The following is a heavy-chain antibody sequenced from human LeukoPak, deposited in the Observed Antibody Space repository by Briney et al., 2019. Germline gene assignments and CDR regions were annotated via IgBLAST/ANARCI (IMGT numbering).Heavy chain of an antibody. CDR2: IKEDGSQE. CDR1: GFTFSNHW. CDR3: ASALTYGSVKHYFDY. V-gene: IGHV3-7*01. Sequence: GGSLKLSCAASGFTFSNHWMAWVRQAPGKGLEWLDNIKEDGSQESSVGSVKGRFTFTRDNAKNSLYLQMNSLRAEDTAVYYCASALTYGSVKHYFDYWGLGTLVTVSS. J-gene: IGHJ4*02. D-gene: IGHD3-10*01.